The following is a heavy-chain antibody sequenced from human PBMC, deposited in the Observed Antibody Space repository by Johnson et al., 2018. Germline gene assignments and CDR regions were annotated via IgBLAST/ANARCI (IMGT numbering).Heavy chain of an antibody. V-gene: IGHV3-23*01. CDR3: AKDGPSIAPLQH. D-gene: IGHD6-6*01. CDR1: GFTFSSYA. CDR2: ISGSGGST. J-gene: IGHJ1*01. Sequence: EVQLLESEGGLVQPGGSLRLSCAASGFTFSSYAMSWVRQAPGKGLEWVRAISGSGGSTYYEDSVKGRFTISRDNSKNTLYLQMNSLRAEDTDVYYCAKDGPSIAPLQHWGQGTLVTFSS.